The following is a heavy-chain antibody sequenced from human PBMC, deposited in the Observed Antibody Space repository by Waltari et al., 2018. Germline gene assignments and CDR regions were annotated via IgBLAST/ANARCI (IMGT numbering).Heavy chain of an antibody. D-gene: IGHD2-21*01. Sequence: AASGFTLSTYAMSWVRQAPGKGLEWVSTIYLRGGNTFSAASVKGRFTISGDKSRNTRYLEMNSLRAEDTAVYYCAKELTRNCCDAWGQGTLVTVSS. CDR1: GFTLSTYA. CDR3: AKELTRNCCDA. CDR2: IYLRGGNT. V-gene: IGHV3-23*01. J-gene: IGHJ5*02.